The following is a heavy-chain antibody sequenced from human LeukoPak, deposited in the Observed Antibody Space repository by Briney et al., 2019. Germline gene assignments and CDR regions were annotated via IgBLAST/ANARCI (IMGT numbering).Heavy chain of an antibody. CDR3: ASGGARWVGFDY. CDR1: GGTFSSYA. Sequence: SVKVSCKASGGTFSSYALSWVRPAPGQGLEWMGRIIPIFGTANYAQKCRVRVTMTADESTGTAHMELSSLRSEATAVCYCASGGARWVGFDYWGQGTLVTVSS. V-gene: IGHV1-69*13. J-gene: IGHJ4*02. D-gene: IGHD3-10*01. CDR2: IIPIFGTA.